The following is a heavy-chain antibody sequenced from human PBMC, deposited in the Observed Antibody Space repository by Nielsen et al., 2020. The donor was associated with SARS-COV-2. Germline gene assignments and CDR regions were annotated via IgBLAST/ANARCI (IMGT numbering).Heavy chain of an antibody. V-gene: IGHV1-69*13. CDR2: IIPIFGTA. CDR3: ARDLGGTSKILGWYYYYMDV. D-gene: IGHD2-2*01. J-gene: IGHJ6*03. Sequence: SVKVSCKASGGTFSSYAISWVRQAPGQGLEWMGGIIPIFGTANYAQKFQGRVTITADESTSTAYMELSSLRSEDTAVYYCARDLGGTSKILGWYYYYMDVWGKGTTVTVSS. CDR1: GGTFSSYA.